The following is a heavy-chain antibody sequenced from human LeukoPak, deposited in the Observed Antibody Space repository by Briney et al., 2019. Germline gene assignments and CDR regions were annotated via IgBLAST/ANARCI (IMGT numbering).Heavy chain of an antibody. CDR1: GFTFSSYG. CDR2: ISCDGNNK. CDR3: AKDVGSGSLTNFDY. V-gene: IGHV3-30*18. Sequence: PGGSLRLSCAASGFTFSSYGMHWVRQAPGKGLEWVAVISCDGNNKYYADSVKGRFTISRDNSKNTLYLQMNSLRAEDTAVYYCAKDVGSGSLTNFDYWGQGTLVTVSS. D-gene: IGHD1-26*01. J-gene: IGHJ4*02.